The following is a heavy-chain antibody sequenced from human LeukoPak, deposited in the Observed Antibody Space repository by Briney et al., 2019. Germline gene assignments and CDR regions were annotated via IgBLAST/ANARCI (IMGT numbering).Heavy chain of an antibody. CDR3: ARAGLGYCSSTSCPSSLYYYGMDV. J-gene: IGHJ6*04. D-gene: IGHD2-2*01. CDR1: GYTFTGYY. CDR2: INPNSGGT. Sequence: RASVKVSCKASGYTFTGYYMHWVRRAPGQGLEWMGWINPNSGGTNYAQKFQGWVTMTRDTSISTAYMELSRLRSDDTAVYYCARAGLGYCSSTSCPSSLYYYGMDVWGKGTTVTVSS. V-gene: IGHV1-2*04.